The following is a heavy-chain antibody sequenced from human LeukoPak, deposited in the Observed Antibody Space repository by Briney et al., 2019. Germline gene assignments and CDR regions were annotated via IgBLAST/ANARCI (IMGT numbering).Heavy chain of an antibody. Sequence: PSETLSLTCTVSGGSISSSSYYWGWIRQPPGKGLEWVGSINYSGSTYYNPSLKSRVTISIDTSKNQFSLNLSSVTAADMAVYYCARHWCTSTSCYSLFDYWGQGTLVTASS. CDR1: GGSISSSSYY. CDR2: INYSGST. V-gene: IGHV4-39*01. D-gene: IGHD2-2*01. J-gene: IGHJ4*02. CDR3: ARHWCTSTSCYSLFDY.